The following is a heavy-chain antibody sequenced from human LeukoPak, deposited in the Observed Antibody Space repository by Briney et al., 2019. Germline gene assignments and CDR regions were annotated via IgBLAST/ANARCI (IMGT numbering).Heavy chain of an antibody. D-gene: IGHD2-2*01. J-gene: IGHJ1*01. V-gene: IGHV4-39*01. CDR2: IYYSGST. CDR1: GGSISSSSYY. Sequence: SETLSLTCTVSGGSISSSSYYWGWIRQPPGKGLEWIGSIYYSGSTYYNPSLKSRVTISVDTSKNQFSLKLSSVTAADTAVYYCARGVYCSSTSCYVVFQHWGQGTLVTVSS. CDR3: ARGVYCSSTSCYVVFQH.